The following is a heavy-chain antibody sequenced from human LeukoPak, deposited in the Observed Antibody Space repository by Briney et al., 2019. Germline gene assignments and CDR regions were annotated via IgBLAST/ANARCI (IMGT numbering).Heavy chain of an antibody. CDR1: GFTFSNYW. V-gene: IGHV3-7*05. J-gene: IGHJ5*02. Sequence: GGSLRLSCAASGFTFSNYWMIWVRQAPGKGLEWVGNIKQDGSEKRYADSVRGRFSTSRDNAQTSLYLQMNSLRAEDTAVYYCARASDPLLQLTWGQGTLVTVSS. D-gene: IGHD1-1*01. CDR3: ARASDPLLQLT. CDR2: IKQDGSEK.